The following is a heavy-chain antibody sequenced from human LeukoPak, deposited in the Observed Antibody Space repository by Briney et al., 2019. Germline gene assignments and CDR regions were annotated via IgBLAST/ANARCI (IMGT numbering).Heavy chain of an antibody. Sequence: GASVKVSCKVSGYTLTELSLHWLRQAPGKGLEWMGGLDPEDGEMIYSQKFQGRVTMTGDTSTDIAYMEMSSLRSEDTAVYYCATGRTKWDLLNYWGQGTLVTVSS. CDR2: LDPEDGEM. CDR3: ATGRTKWDLLNY. CDR1: GYTLTELS. J-gene: IGHJ4*02. V-gene: IGHV1-24*01. D-gene: IGHD1-26*01.